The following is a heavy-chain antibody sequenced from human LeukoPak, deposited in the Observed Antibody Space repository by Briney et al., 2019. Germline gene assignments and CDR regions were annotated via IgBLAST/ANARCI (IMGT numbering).Heavy chain of an antibody. CDR2: IRYDGSNK. J-gene: IGHJ4*02. D-gene: IGHD4-17*01. CDR1: GLTFSSYG. V-gene: IGHV3-30*02. Sequence: GGFLRLSCAASGLTFSSYGMHWVRQAPGKGLEWVAFIRYDGSNKYYGDSVKGRFTISRDNSKNTLYLQMNSLRAEDTAVYYCAKHWTTTVTTGVDYWGQGTLVTVSS. CDR3: AKHWTTTVTTGVDY.